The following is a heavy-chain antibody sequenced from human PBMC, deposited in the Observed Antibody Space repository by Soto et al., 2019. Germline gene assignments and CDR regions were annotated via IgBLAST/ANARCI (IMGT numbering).Heavy chain of an antibody. V-gene: IGHV6-1*01. D-gene: IGHD6-19*01. CDR3: ARGSYYSGWV. CDR2: TYYRSKWFT. J-gene: IGHJ4*02. Sequence: PSQTLSLTCAISGDSVSRTSTAWSWIRQSPSRGLEWLGRTYYRSKWFTDYAVSVKSRITIDPDTSKNQFSLQLNSVTPEDTAVYYCARGSYYSGWVWGQGTLVSGSS. CDR1: GDSVSRTSTA.